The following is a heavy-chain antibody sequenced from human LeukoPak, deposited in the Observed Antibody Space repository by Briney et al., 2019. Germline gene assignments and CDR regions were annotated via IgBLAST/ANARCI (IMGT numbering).Heavy chain of an antibody. D-gene: IGHD4-17*01. CDR1: GYTFTSYY. CDR2: INPSGGST. V-gene: IGHV1-46*03. J-gene: IGHJ6*03. Sequence: ASVKVSCKASGYTFTSYYMHWVRQAPGQGLEWMGIINPSGGSTSYAQKFQGRVTMTRDMSTSTVYMELSSLRSEDTAVYYCAGTTEERYYYYYMDVWGKGTTVTVSS. CDR3: AGTTEERYYYYYMDV.